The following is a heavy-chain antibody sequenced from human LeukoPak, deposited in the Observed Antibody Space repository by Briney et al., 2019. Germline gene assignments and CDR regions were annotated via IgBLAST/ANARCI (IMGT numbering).Heavy chain of an antibody. V-gene: IGHV4-59*01. CDR2: IYYSGST. J-gene: IGHJ4*02. CDR3: ARGREWLFYFDY. CDR1: GGSISSYY. D-gene: IGHD6-19*01. Sequence: SETLSLTCTVSGGSISSYYWSWIRQPPGKGLEWIGYIYYSGSTNYNPSLKSRVTTSVDTSKNQFSLKLSSVTAADTAVYYCARGREWLFYFDYWGQGTLVTVSS.